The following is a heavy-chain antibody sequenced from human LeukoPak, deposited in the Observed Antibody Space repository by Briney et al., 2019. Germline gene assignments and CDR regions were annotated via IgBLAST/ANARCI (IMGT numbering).Heavy chain of an antibody. CDR3: ARLVVVAATPMGWFDP. Sequence: SETLSLTCTVSGGSISSSSYYWGWIRQPPGKGLEWIGSIYYSGSTYYNPSLKSRVTISVDTYKNQFSLKLSSVTAADTAVYYCARLVVVAATPMGWFDPWGQGTLVTVSS. CDR1: GGSISSSSYY. V-gene: IGHV4-39*01. J-gene: IGHJ5*02. D-gene: IGHD2-15*01. CDR2: IYYSGST.